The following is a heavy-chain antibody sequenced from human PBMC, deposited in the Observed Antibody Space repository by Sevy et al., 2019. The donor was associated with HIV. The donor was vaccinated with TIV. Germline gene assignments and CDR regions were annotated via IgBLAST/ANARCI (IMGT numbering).Heavy chain of an antibody. V-gene: IGHV4-30-4*01. Sequence: SETLSLTCTVSGGSISSGDYYWSWIRQPPGKGLEWIGYIYYSGSTYYNPSLKSRVTISVDTSKNQFSLKLSSVTAADTAVYYCASRTMVRGVIGEYGMDVWGQGTTDTVSS. J-gene: IGHJ6*02. CDR1: GGSISSGDYY. CDR2: IYYSGST. CDR3: ASRTMVRGVIGEYGMDV. D-gene: IGHD3-10*01.